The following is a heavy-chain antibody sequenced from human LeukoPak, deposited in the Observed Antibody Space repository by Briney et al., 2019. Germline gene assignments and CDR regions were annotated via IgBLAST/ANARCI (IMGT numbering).Heavy chain of an antibody. CDR3: ARERRGWYLDY. V-gene: IGHV4-59*01. D-gene: IGHD2-15*01. CDR2: IYYSGST. Sequence: SETLSLTCTVSGGSISSYYWSWIRQPPGKGLERIGYIYYSGSTNYNPSLKSRVTISVDTSKNQFSLKLSSVTAADTAVYYCARERRGWYLDYWGQGTLVTVSS. J-gene: IGHJ4*02. CDR1: GGSISSYY.